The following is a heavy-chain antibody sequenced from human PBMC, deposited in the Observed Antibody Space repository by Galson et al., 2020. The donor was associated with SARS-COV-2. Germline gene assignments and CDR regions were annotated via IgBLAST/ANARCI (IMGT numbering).Heavy chain of an antibody. J-gene: IGHJ4*02. CDR2: ISYDGSNK. D-gene: IGHD3-16*01. Sequence: GGSLRLSCAASGFTFSSYGMHWVRQAPGKGLEWVAVISYDGSNKYYADSVKGRFTISRDNSKNTLYLQMNSLRAEDTAVYYCATLGGVANWGQGTLVTVSS. CDR3: ATLGGVAN. CDR1: GFTFSSYG. V-gene: IGHV3-30*03.